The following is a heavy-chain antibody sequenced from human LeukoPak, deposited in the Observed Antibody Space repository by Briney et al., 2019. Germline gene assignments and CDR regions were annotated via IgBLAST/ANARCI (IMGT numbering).Heavy chain of an antibody. CDR1: GGSFSGYY. Sequence: SETLSLTCAVYGGSFSGYYWSWIRQPPGKGLEWIGEINHSGSTNYNPSLKSRVTISVDTSKNQFSLKLSSVTAADTAVYYCARHPGSSWYVVPHYYYYMDVWGKGTTVTISS. CDR3: ARHPGSSWYVVPHYYYYMDV. CDR2: INHSGST. V-gene: IGHV4-34*01. J-gene: IGHJ6*03. D-gene: IGHD6-13*01.